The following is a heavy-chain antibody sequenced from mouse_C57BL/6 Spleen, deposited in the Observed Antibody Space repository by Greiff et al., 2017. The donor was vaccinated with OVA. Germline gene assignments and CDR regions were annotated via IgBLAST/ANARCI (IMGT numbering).Heavy chain of an antibody. CDR1: GYTFTDYY. J-gene: IGHJ4*01. Sequence: VQLQQSGPELVNPGASVKISCKASGYTFTDYYMNWVKQSHGKSLEWIGDINPNNGGTSYNQKFKGKATLTVDKSSSTAYMELRSLTSEDSAVYYCARFDYGYDDYAMDYWGQGTSVTVSS. D-gene: IGHD2-2*01. CDR3: ARFDYGYDDYAMDY. V-gene: IGHV1-26*01. CDR2: INPNNGGT.